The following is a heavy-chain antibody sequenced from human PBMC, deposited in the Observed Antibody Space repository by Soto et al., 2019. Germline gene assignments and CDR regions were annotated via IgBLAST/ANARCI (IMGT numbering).Heavy chain of an antibody. D-gene: IGHD5-18*01. CDR3: ARDRGYTYGFDF. CDR2: IHSSGSTI. CDR1: GLTFTSYS. V-gene: IGHV3-48*02. Sequence: GSLRLSCAASGLTFTSYSMNWVRQAPGKGLEWVSFIHSSGSTIYYADSVKGRFTISRDNAKNSLYLQMNSLRDEDTAVYYCARDRGYTYGFDFWGQRALVTVSS. J-gene: IGHJ4*02.